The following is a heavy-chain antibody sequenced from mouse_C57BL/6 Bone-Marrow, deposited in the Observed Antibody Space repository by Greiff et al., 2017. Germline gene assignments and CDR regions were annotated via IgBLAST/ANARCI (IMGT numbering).Heavy chain of an antibody. CDR3: GYGNAMDY. Sequence: EVQLVESGAELVRPGASVKLSCTASGFNIKDDYMHWVKQRPEQGLEWIGWIDPENGDTAYASKFQGKATITADTSSNTAYLQLSSLTSEDTAVYYCGYGNAMDYWGQGTSVTVSS. CDR2: IDPENGDT. V-gene: IGHV14-4*01. D-gene: IGHD1-1*01. CDR1: GFNIKDDY. J-gene: IGHJ4*01.